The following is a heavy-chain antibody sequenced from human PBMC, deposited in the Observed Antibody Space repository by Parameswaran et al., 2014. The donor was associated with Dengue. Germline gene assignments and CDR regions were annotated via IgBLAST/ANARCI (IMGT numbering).Heavy chain of an antibody. J-gene: IGHJ3*02. CDR2: IIPILGIA. CDR3: ACISTVTYAFDI. D-gene: IGHD4-17*01. V-gene: IGHV1-69*02. Sequence: WVRQAPGQGLEWMGRIIPILGIANYAQKFQGRVTITADKSTSTAYMELSSLRSEDTAVYYCACISTVTYAFDIWGQGTMVTVSS.